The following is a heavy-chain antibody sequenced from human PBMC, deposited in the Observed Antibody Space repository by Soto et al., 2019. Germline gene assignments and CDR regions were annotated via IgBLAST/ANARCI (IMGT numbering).Heavy chain of an antibody. CDR1: GYTFTSYD. J-gene: IGHJ6*02. D-gene: IGHD3-22*01. CDR2: MNPNSGNT. V-gene: IGHV1-8*01. CDR3: AKVYDSSGYYYGYYGMDV. Sequence: ASVKVSCKASGYTFTSYDINWVRQATGQGLEWMGWMNPNSGNTGYAQKFQGRVTMTRNTSISTAYMELSSLRSEDTAVYYCAKVYDSSGYYYGYYGMDVWGQGTTVTVS.